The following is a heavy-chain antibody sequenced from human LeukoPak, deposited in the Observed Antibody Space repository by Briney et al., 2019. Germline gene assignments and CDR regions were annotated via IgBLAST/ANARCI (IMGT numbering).Heavy chain of an antibody. V-gene: IGHV3-7*01. CDR2: INQDGSQK. Sequence: GGSLRLSCVASGLTLTSHWMSWVRQAPGKGLEWVANINQDGSQKYYVDSVKGRFTISRDNAKNSLYLQMNSLRAEDTAVYYCVRDNPRCCGVVPANIDDYWGQGTLVTVSS. CDR1: GLTLTSHW. CDR3: VRDNPRCCGVVPANIDDY. D-gene: IGHD2-15*01. J-gene: IGHJ4*02.